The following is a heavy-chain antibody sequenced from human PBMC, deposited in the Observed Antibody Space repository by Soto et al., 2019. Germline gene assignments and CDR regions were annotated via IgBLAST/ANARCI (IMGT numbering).Heavy chain of an antibody. J-gene: IGHJ6*02. CDR3: ARYQGYCSSTSCYHYYYGMDV. Sequence: GESLKISCKGSVYSFTSYWISWVRQMPGKGLEWMGRIDPSDSYTNYSPSFQGHVTISADKSISTAYLQWSSLKASDTAMYYCARYQGYCSSTSCYHYYYGMDVWGQGTTVTVSS. CDR1: VYSFTSYW. D-gene: IGHD2-2*01. V-gene: IGHV5-10-1*01. CDR2: IDPSDSYT.